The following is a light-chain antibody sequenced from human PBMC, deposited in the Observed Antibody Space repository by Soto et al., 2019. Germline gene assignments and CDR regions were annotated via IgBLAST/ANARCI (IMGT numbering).Light chain of an antibody. CDR3: SSYAGSNNFVV. Sequence: QSVLTQPASVSGSPGQSITISCTGTSSDVGGYNYVSWYQQHPGKAPKLMIYEVSNRPSGVSNRFSGSKSDNTASLTVSGLQAEDEADYYCSSYAGSNNFVVFGGGTKLTVL. CDR2: EVS. V-gene: IGLV2-14*01. CDR1: SSDVGGYNY. J-gene: IGLJ2*01.